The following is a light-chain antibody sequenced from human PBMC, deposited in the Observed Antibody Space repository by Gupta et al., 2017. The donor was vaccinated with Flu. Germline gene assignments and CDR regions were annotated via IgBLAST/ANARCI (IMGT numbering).Light chain of an antibody. V-gene: IGLV3-1*01. CDR1: NLGDKY. CDR2: KDT. J-gene: IGLJ1*01. Sequence: SYELTQPPSVSVSPGQTASITCSGENLGDKYACWYQQKPGQSPVLVIYKDTKRPSGIPERFSGSNSGNTATLTISGTQAMDEADYYCQAWDSTTGVFGTGTKVTVL. CDR3: QAWDSTTGV.